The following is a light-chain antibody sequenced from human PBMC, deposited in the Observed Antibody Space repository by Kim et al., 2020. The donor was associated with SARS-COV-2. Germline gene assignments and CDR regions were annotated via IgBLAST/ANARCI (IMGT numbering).Light chain of an antibody. V-gene: IGLV2-14*03. J-gene: IGLJ2*01. Sequence: GHAIPISCTGTSSDVGGYNYVSWYQQHPGKAPKLMIYDVSNRPSGVSNRFSGSKSGNTASLTISGLQAEDEADYYCSSYTSSIDVVFGGGTQLTVL. CDR1: SSDVGGYNY. CDR2: DVS. CDR3: SSYTSSIDVV.